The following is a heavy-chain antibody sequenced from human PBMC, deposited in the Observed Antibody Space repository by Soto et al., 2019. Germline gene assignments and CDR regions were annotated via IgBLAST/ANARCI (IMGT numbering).Heavy chain of an antibody. CDR1: GGSLSSPNHY. CDR2: SYYSGVT. D-gene: IGHD3-22*01. V-gene: IGHV4-39*01. J-gene: IGHJ4*02. Sequence: SETLSLTCAVSGGSLSSPNHYWGWIRQPPGKGLEWIGDSYYSGVTLYHPSLKSRATISVDTFNNQFSLKLRSVTAADTAVYYCARHGYDYDSTGYYYFIWGQGTLVTVSS. CDR3: ARHGYDYDSTGYYYFI.